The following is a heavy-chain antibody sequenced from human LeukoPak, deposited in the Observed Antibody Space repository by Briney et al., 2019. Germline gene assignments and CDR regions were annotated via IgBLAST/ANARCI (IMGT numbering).Heavy chain of an antibody. CDR1: GFTFSSYG. CDR3: AREASGYYRDY. Sequence: PGRSLRLSCAASGFTFSSYGMHWVRQAPGKGLEWVAVIWYDGSKKDYADSVKGRFSISRDDSRNTLYLQMNSLRAEDTAEYFCAREASGYYRDYWGQGTLVTVSS. V-gene: IGHV3-33*01. CDR2: IWYDGSKK. J-gene: IGHJ4*02. D-gene: IGHD3-3*01.